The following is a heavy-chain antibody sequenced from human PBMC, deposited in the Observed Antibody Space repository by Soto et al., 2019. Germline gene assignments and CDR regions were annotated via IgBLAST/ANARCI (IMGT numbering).Heavy chain of an antibody. J-gene: IGHJ6*02. CDR1: GGTFSSYA. CDR2: IIPIFGTA. V-gene: IGHV1-69*01. CDR3: ARGLTIFGVVNRYYGMDV. D-gene: IGHD3-3*01. Sequence: QVQLVQSGAEVKKPGSSVKVSCKASGGTFSSYAISWVRQAPGQGLEWMGGIIPIFGTANYAQKFQGRVTMTADESTSTAYMELSSLSSEDTAVYYCARGLTIFGVVNRYYGMDVWGQGTTVTVSS.